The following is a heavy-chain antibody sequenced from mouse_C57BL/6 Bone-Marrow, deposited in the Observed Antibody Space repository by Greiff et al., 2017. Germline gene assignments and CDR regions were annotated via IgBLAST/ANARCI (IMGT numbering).Heavy chain of an antibody. Sequence: VQGVESGPGLVQPSQSLSITCTVSGFSLTSYGVHWVRQSPGKGLEWLGVIWRGGSTDYNAAFMSRLSITKDNSKSQVFFKMNSLQADDTAIYYCATGSSPYYYAMDYWGQGTSVTVSS. V-gene: IGHV2-5*01. D-gene: IGHD1-1*01. J-gene: IGHJ4*01. CDR2: IWRGGST. CDR1: GFSLTSYG. CDR3: ATGSSPYYYAMDY.